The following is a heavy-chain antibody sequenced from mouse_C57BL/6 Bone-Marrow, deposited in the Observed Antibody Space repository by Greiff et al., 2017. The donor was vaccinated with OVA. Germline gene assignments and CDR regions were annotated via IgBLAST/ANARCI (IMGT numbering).Heavy chain of an antibody. D-gene: IGHD2-3*01. V-gene: IGHV2-9*01. CDR2: IWGGGST. J-gene: IGHJ4*01. CDR1: GFSLTSYG. CDR3: AKHGGWLLYGAMDY. Sequence: QVQLQQSGPGLVAPSQSLSITCTVSGFSLTSYGVDWVRQPPGKGLEWLGVIWGGGSTNYNSAIMSRQSISKENSKSQVCLKMNSLQTDDTAMYYCAKHGGWLLYGAMDYWGQGTSVTVSS.